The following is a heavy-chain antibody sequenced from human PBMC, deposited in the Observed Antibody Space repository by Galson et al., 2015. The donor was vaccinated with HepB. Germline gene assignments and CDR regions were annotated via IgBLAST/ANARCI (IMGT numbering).Heavy chain of an antibody. D-gene: IGHD3-22*01. CDR3: AGGGSYYFDGSAYYYYHYGLDV. Sequence: CAISGDSVSRNSAAWNWIRQSPSRGLEWLGRTYYRSKWQTDYAISVRGRIIIEPDTSKNQFSLQLSSVTPEDTAVYYCAGGGSYYFDGSAYYYYHYGLDVWGQGTTVTVSS. V-gene: IGHV6-1*01. J-gene: IGHJ6*02. CDR2: TYYRSKWQT. CDR1: GDSVSRNSAA.